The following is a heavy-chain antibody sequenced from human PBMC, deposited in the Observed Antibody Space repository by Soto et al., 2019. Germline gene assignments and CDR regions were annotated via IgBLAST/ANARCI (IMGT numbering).Heavy chain of an antibody. CDR2: INHIGST. Sequence: QVQLPQWGAGLLKPSETLSLTCAVYGGSFSGYYWNWIRQPPGKGLQWIGKINHIGSTNYNPSLKSRVTMSVHTSTNQFSLKVRSVTAAGTAVYYCARFDSSGWYFDYWGQGNLVTVSS. CDR3: ARFDSSGWYFDY. J-gene: IGHJ4*02. V-gene: IGHV4-34*01. D-gene: IGHD6-19*01. CDR1: GGSFSGYY.